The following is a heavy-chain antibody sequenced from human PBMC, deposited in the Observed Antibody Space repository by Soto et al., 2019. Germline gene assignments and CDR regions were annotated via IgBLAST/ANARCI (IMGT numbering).Heavy chain of an antibody. D-gene: IGHD2-15*01. V-gene: IGHV1-18*01. CDR3: ARVRHCSGNSCSYYYGMDV. CDR1: GYTFTSYG. J-gene: IGHJ6*02. CDR2: ISAYNGNT. Sequence: ASVKVSCKASGYTFTSYGISWVRQAPGQGLEWMGWISAYNGNTNYAQKLQGRVTMTTDTSTSTAYMELRSLRSDDTAVYYCARVRHCSGNSCSYYYGMDVWGQGTTVTVSS.